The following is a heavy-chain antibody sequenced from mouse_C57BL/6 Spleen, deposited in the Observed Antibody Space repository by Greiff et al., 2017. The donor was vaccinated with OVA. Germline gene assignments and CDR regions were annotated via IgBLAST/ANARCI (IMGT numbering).Heavy chain of an antibody. Sequence: EVQLQQSGPELVKPGASVKISCKASGYTFTDYYMNWVKQSHGKSLEWIGDINPNNGGTSYNQKFKGKATLTVVKSSSTAYMELRSLTSEDSAVYYCARLTAQATFAYWGQGTLVTVSA. CDR1: GYTFTDYY. D-gene: IGHD3-2*02. CDR2: INPNNGGT. CDR3: ARLTAQATFAY. J-gene: IGHJ3*01. V-gene: IGHV1-26*01.